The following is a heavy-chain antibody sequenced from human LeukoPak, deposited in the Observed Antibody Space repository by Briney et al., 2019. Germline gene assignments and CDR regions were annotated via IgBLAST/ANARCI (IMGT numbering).Heavy chain of an antibody. CDR1: GDSVSSDSTA. J-gene: IGHJ3*02. Sequence: PSQTLSLTCAISGDSVSSDSTAWNWIRQSPSRGLEWLGRTYYRSKWYNDYAVSVKSRITINPDTSRNQVSLQLNPMTPEDTAIYYCVRGPGAFEIWGRGTLVTVSS. CDR3: VRGPGAFEI. CDR2: TYYRSKWYN. V-gene: IGHV6-1*01.